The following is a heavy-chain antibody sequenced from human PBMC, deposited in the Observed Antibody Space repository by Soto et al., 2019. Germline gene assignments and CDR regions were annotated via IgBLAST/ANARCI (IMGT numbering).Heavy chain of an antibody. J-gene: IGHJ4*02. Sequence: EVQLLESGGGLVQPGESLRLSCAASGFTFSSYAMSWVRQAPGKGLEWVSVISGSDESTYHADSVKGRFTISRDNSKNTLDLQMNSLRAEDTAVYYCAKRRSSSTFDYWGQGTLVTVSS. D-gene: IGHD6-6*01. CDR3: AKRRSSSTFDY. V-gene: IGHV3-23*01. CDR2: ISGSDEST. CDR1: GFTFSSYA.